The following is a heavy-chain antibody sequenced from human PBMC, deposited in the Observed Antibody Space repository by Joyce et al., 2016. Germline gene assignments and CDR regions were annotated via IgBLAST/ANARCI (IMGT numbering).Heavy chain of an antibody. V-gene: IGHV4-30-4*01. CDR2: MYYDGTT. Sequence: VQLQESGPGLVRPSQTLSLSCTVSGDSISSGDHYWSWLLQPPGEGLEWIGYMYYDGTTYYNPALKGRVTISVDTSKNHLSLNLTSVTATDTAVYYCARTSWIYDDYFDHWGQGTLITVSS. CDR3: ARTSWIYDDYFDH. D-gene: IGHD5/OR15-5a*01. CDR1: GDSISSGDHY. J-gene: IGHJ4*02.